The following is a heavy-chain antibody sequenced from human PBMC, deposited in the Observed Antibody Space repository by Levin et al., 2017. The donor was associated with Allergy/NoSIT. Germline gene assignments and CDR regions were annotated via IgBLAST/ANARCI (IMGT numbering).Heavy chain of an antibody. CDR1: GFTFSDYS. Sequence: GGSLRLSCAASGFTFSDYSMNWIRQAPGKGLEWVSSISPNSNYIYYADSLKGRFTISRDNAKSSVFLQMNSLRAEDTALYYCARSGSPDYWGQGTLVTVSS. CDR2: ISPNSNYI. D-gene: IGHD3-22*01. V-gene: IGHV3-21*01. J-gene: IGHJ4*02. CDR3: ARSGSPDY.